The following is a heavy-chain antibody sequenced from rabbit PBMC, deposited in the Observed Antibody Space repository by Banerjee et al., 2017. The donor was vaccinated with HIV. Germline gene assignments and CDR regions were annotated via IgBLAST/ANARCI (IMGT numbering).Heavy chain of an antibody. V-gene: IGHV1S7*01. CDR2: IYAGKGRT. CDR1: GFDFSSYF. D-gene: IGHD2-1*01. J-gene: IGHJ4*01. Sequence: QLKETGGGLVQPGGSLTLSCKVSGFDFSSYFMTWVRQSPGKGLEWIGIIYAGKGRTYYASWVNGRFTISNDNAQNTVDLQMNSLTAADTATYFCARTGDYDGGGVSYFYSWGPGTLVTVS. CDR3: ARTGDYDGGGVSYFYS.